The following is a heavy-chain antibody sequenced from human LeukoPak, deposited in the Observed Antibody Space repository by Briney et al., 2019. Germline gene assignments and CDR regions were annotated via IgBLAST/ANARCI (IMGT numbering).Heavy chain of an antibody. CDR3: ARGGQGLGT. D-gene: IGHD1-7*01. CDR1: GGSFSGYY. J-gene: IGHJ4*02. Sequence: SETLSLTCAVYGGSFSGYYWNWIRQPPGKGLEWIGEINHSGGTNYNPSLKSRVTISIDTSKNQFSLKLSSVTAADTAVYYCARGGQGLGTWGQGTPVTVPS. V-gene: IGHV4-34*01. CDR2: INHSGGT.